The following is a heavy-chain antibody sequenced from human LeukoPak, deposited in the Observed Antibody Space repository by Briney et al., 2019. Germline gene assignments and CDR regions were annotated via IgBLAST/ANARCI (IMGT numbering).Heavy chain of an antibody. CDR3: TTDPRD. Sequence: PGGSPRLSCVASGIAFSKTWMSWVRQAPGKGLEWVGRIKSKNDGGAIDYIEPVKGRFTISRDDAKNTVYLQMNSLKTEDTAMYYCTTDPRDWGQGTLVTVSS. CDR1: GIAFSKTW. CDR2: IKSKNDGGAI. J-gene: IGHJ4*02. V-gene: IGHV3-15*01.